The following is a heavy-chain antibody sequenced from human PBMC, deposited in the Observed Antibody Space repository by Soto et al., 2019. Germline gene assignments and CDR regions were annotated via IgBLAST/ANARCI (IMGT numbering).Heavy chain of an antibody. CDR2: IIPIFGTA. V-gene: IGHV1-69*01. J-gene: IGHJ4*02. CDR3: ARDAGGYSSGIDY. Sequence: QVQLVQSGAEVKKPGSSVKVSCKASGGTFSRYGISWVRQAPGQGLEWMGGIIPIFGTANYAQEFQGRVTITVNESTSTDYMELSSLRPEDMAVYYCARDAGGYSSGIDYSGQGTLVTVSS. CDR1: GGTFSRYG. D-gene: IGHD6-19*01.